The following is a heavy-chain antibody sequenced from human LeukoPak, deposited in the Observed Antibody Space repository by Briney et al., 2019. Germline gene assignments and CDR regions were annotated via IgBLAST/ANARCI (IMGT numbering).Heavy chain of an antibody. J-gene: IGHJ4*02. CDR2: ISSSGSTI. CDR3: AKSRYSSASYYFDY. CDR1: GFTFSSYE. D-gene: IGHD6-19*01. Sequence: PGGSLRLSCAASGFTFSSYEMNWVRQAPGKGLEWVSYISSSGSTIYYADSVKGRFTISRDNSKNTLYLQMSSLRAEDTAMYYCAKSRYSSASYYFDYWGQGSLVTVSS. V-gene: IGHV3-48*03.